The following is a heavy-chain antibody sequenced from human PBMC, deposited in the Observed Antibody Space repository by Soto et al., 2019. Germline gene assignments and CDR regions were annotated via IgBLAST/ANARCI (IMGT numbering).Heavy chain of an antibody. V-gene: IGHV4-38-2*01. CDR1: GYSIRSGYY. Sequence: PSETLSLTCGVSGYSIRSGYYWGWIRQPPGKGLEWIGEINHSGSTNYNPSLKSRVTISVDTSKNQFSLKLSSVTAADTAVYYCARGRGDSKLVHGSGWFDPWGQGTLVTVSS. CDR3: ARGRGDSKLVHGSGWFDP. CDR2: INHSGST. J-gene: IGHJ5*02. D-gene: IGHD6-13*01.